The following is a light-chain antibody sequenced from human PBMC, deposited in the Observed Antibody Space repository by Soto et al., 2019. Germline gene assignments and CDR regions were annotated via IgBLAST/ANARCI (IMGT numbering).Light chain of an antibody. CDR3: SSYTSSITLV. J-gene: IGLJ2*01. CDR2: EVS. CDR1: SSDIGSYNR. V-gene: IGLV2-18*02. Sequence: QSALTQPPSVSGYPGQSVTISCTGTSSDIGSYNRVSWYQQPPGTAPKLMIYEVSNRPSGVPDRFSGSKSGNTASLTISGLQAEDEAEYYCSSYTSSITLVFGGGTKLTVL.